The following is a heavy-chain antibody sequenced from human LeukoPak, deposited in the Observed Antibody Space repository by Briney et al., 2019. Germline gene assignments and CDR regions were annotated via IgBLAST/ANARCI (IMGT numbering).Heavy chain of an antibody. CDR2: IYYSGST. CDR1: GGSISSYY. CDR3: ACRRAGAYYFDY. J-gene: IGHJ4*02. Sequence: SETLSLTCTVSGGSISSYYWSWIREPPGKGLEWIGYIYYSGSTNYNPSLKSRVTISVDTSKNQFSLKLSSVTAADTAVYYCACRRAGAYYFDYWGQGTLVTVSS. V-gene: IGHV4-59*01. D-gene: IGHD6-19*01.